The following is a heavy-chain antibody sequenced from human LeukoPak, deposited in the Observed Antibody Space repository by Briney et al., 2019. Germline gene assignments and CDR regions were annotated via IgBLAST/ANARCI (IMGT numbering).Heavy chain of an antibody. CDR3: ARRKGFGEGYFDS. CDR2: IYHSGNT. J-gene: IGHJ4*02. Sequence: SETLSLTCTVSGYSISSAYYWGWIRQPPGKGLEWIGSIYHSGNTYYNPSLKSRVTISVDTSKNQFSLKLSSVTAADTAVYYCARRKGFGEGYFDSWGQGTLVTVSS. V-gene: IGHV4-38-2*02. CDR1: GYSISSAYY. D-gene: IGHD3-10*01.